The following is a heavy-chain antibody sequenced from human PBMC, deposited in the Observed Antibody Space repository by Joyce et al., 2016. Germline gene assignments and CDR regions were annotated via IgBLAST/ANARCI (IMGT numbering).Heavy chain of an antibody. D-gene: IGHD2-15*01. CDR1: GFTFSTHG. CDR3: AKRGYCGGGRCYSFHFDY. V-gene: IGHV3-30*18. Sequence: QLEESGGGVVQPGRSLRLSCAASGFTFSTHGMHWVRQTPGMGLEWVDFMSSDGKNEYYADSVKGRFTISRDNSKSTLYLQMNSLRAEDTAVYYCAKRGYCGGGRCYSFHFDYWGQGTLVTVSS. CDR2: MSSDGKNE. J-gene: IGHJ4*02.